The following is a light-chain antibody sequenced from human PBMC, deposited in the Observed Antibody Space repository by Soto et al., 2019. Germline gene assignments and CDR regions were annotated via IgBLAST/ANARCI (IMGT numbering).Light chain of an antibody. Sequence: EIVMTQSPATLSVSPGERNTLSCRASQSVSSNLAWYQQKPGQAPRLLIYGASTRATGIPARFSGSGSGTEFTLTLSSLQSEDFAVDYCQQYNNWTRTCGEGTKV. CDR2: GAS. V-gene: IGKV3-15*01. CDR1: QSVSSN. J-gene: IGKJ1*01. CDR3: QQYNNWTRT.